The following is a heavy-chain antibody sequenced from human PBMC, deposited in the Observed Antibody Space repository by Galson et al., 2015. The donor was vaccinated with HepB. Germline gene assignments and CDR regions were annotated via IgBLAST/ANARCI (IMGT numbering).Heavy chain of an antibody. J-gene: IGHJ6*02. CDR2: ISYDGSNK. Sequence: SLRLSCAASGFTFSSYAMHWVRQAPGKGLEWVAVISYDGSNKYYADSVKGRFTISRDNSKNTLYLQMNSLRAEDTAVYYCARDSYYYDSSGYYHTLVQYYYYGMDVWGQGTTVTVSS. D-gene: IGHD3-22*01. CDR3: ARDSYYYDSSGYYHTLVQYYYYGMDV. V-gene: IGHV3-30-3*01. CDR1: GFTFSSYA.